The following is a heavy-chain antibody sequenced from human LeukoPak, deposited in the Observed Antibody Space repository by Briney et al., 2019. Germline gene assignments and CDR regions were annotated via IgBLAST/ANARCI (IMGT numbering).Heavy chain of an antibody. J-gene: IGHJ4*02. CDR2: IRTTAEGAKYA. V-gene: IGHV3-48*02. D-gene: IGHD3-9*01. CDR3: ATDKRYAFDY. CDR1: GFSFTDYP. Sequence: GGSLRLSCATSGFSFTDYPMNWVRQAPGKGLEWISNIRTTAEGAKYAYYADSVKGRVTISRDDGKNTLYLHMNSLRDDDTAVYYCATDKRYAFDYWGQGILVTVSS.